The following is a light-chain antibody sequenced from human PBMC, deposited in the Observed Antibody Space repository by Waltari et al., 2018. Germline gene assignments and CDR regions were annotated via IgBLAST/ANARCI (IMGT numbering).Light chain of an antibody. Sequence: QSVLTQPPSVSGAPGQRVTISCTGTSSNFGAGYDVHWYQHLPGRAPKLLIKENRSRPSGVPDRFSGSKSGTVASLAITGLQPEDEADYYCQSFDTGLGGSVFGTGTKVSVL. V-gene: IGLV1-40*01. CDR1: SSNFGAGYD. J-gene: IGLJ1*01. CDR2: ENR. CDR3: QSFDTGLGGSV.